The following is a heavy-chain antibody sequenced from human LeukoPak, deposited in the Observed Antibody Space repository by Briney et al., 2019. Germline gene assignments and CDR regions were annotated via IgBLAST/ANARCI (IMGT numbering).Heavy chain of an antibody. Sequence: PGGSLRLSCAASGFTFSSYAMHWVRQAPGKGLEWVAVISYDGSNKYYADSVKGRFTISRDNSKNTLYLQTNSLRAEDTAVYYCARAPGATDDYWGQGTLVTVSS. CDR2: ISYDGSNK. CDR1: GFTFSSYA. V-gene: IGHV3-30*04. D-gene: IGHD1-26*01. CDR3: ARAPGATDDY. J-gene: IGHJ4*02.